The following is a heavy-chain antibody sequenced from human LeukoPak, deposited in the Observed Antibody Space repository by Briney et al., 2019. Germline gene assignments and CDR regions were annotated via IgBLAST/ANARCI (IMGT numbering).Heavy chain of an antibody. CDR1: GGSISSYY. V-gene: IGHV4-59*08. D-gene: IGHD4-17*01. Sequence: SETLSLTCTVSGGSISSYYWSWIRQPPGKGLEWIGYIYYSGSTNYNPSLKSRVTISVDTSKNQFSLKLSSVAAADTAVYYCASRAYGDYVLAYWGQGTLVTVSS. CDR2: IYYSGST. CDR3: ASRAYGDYVLAY. J-gene: IGHJ4*02.